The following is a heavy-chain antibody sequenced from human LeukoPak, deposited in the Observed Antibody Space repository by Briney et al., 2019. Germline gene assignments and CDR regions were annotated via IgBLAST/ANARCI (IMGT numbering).Heavy chain of an antibody. CDR3: AKDSYDSSGCYYVGLGPYYFDY. Sequence: GGSLRLSCAASGFTFDDYAMHWVRQAPGKGLEWVSGISWNSGSIGYADSVKGRFTISGDNAKNSLYLQMNSLRAEDTALYYCAKDSYDSSGCYYVGLGPYYFDYWGQGTLVTVSS. CDR1: GFTFDDYA. J-gene: IGHJ4*02. V-gene: IGHV3-9*01. D-gene: IGHD3-22*01. CDR2: ISWNSGSI.